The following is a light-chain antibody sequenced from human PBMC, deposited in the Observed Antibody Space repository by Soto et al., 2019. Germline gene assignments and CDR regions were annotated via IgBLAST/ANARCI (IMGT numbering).Light chain of an antibody. J-gene: IGLJ1*01. CDR3: SSYRASSTTHYV. Sequence: QSALTQPASLSGSPGQSITISCTGTSSDVGGYNYVSWYQQHPGKAPKLMIDDVSNRPSGVSNRFSGSKSGNTASLTISGLQAEDEADYYCSSYRASSTTHYVFGTGTKVTVL. CDR2: DVS. CDR1: SSDVGGYNY. V-gene: IGLV2-14*03.